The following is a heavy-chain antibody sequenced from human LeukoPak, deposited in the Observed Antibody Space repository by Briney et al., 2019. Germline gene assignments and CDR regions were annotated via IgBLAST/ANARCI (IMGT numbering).Heavy chain of an antibody. CDR2: ISGSGGST. CDR3: GKTRIHPDAVDI. Sequence: GGSLRLSCAASGYTFSSYAMSWVRQAPGKGLEWVSAISGSGGSTYSADSVKGRFTISRDNSKNTLYLQMNSLRAEDTAVYYCGKTRIHPDAVDIWGQRTMVTVSS. D-gene: IGHD5-18*01. V-gene: IGHV3-23*01. J-gene: IGHJ3*02. CDR1: GYTFSSYA.